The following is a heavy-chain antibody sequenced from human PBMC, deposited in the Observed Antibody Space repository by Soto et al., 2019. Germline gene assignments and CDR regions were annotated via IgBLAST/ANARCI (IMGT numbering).Heavy chain of an antibody. CDR3: ARGITAMVNSYYYYYMDV. J-gene: IGHJ6*03. Sequence: PSETLSLTCTVSGGSISSFYWSWIRQPPGKGLAWIGYIYYSGSTNYNPSLKSRVTLSVDTSKNQFSLKLSSVTAANTAAYYCARGITAMVNSYYYYYMDVWGKGTTVTVSS. CDR2: IYYSGST. V-gene: IGHV4-59*01. CDR1: GGSISSFY. D-gene: IGHD5-18*01.